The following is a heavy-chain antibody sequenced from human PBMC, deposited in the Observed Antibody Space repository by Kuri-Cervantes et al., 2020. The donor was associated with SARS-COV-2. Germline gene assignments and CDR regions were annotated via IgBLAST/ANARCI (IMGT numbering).Heavy chain of an antibody. CDR3: ARVMANVNYDFWSGYGWFDP. CDR2: IYYSGST. Sequence: GSLRLSCTVSGGSISSYCWSWIRQPPGKGLEWIGYIYYSGSTNYNPSLKSRVTISVDTSKNQFSLKLSSVTAADTAVYYCARVMANVNYDFWSGYGWFDPWGQGTLVTVSS. CDR1: GGSISSYC. V-gene: IGHV4-59*01. J-gene: IGHJ5*02. D-gene: IGHD3-3*01.